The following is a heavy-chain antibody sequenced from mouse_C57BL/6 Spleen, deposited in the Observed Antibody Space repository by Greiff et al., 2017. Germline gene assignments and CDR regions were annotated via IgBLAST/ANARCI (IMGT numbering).Heavy chain of an antibody. J-gene: IGHJ4*01. CDR1: GFTFSSYA. CDR3: TRDSFISTVVNAMDY. D-gene: IGHD1-1*01. Sequence: EVMLVESGEGLVKPGGSLKLSCAASGFTFSSYAMSWVRQTPEKRLEWVAYISSGGDYIYYADTVKGRFTISRDNARNTLYLQMSSLKSEDTAMYFCTRDSFISTVVNAMDYWGQGTSVTVSS. V-gene: IGHV5-9-1*02. CDR2: ISSGGDYI.